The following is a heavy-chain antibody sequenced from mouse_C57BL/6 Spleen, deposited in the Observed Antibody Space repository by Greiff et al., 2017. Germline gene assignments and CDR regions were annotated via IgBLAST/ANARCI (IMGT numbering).Heavy chain of an antibody. J-gene: IGHJ2*01. D-gene: IGHD1-1*01. CDR1: GYTFTSYW. CDR3: ARLGYYGSSYYYFDY. Sequence: QVQLQQPGAELVRPGSSVKLSCKASGYTFTSYWMHWVKQRPIQGLEWIGNIDPSDSETHYNQKFKDKATLTVDKSSSTAYMQLSSLTSEDSAVYYCARLGYYGSSYYYFDYGGQGTTLTVSS. CDR2: IDPSDSET. V-gene: IGHV1-52*01.